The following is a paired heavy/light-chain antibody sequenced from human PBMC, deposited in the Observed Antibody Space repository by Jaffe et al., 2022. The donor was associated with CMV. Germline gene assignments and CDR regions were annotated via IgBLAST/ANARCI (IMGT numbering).Light chain of an antibody. CDR2: DVN. CDR1: SNDVGAYKY. CDR3: NSYTSRSTYV. Sequence: QSALTQPASVSGSPGQSITISCTGTSNDVGAYKYVSWYQQHPGRAPKLMIYDVNNRPSGVSSRFSGSKSGDTASLTISELQVDDEADYYCNSYTSRSTYVFGTGTKVTVL. V-gene: IGLV2-14*03. J-gene: IGLJ1*01.
Heavy chain of an antibody. J-gene: IGHJ4*02. Sequence: EVQLVESGGGLVQPGGSQRLSCVASGFTFNKYWMHWVRQVPGKGLAWVSRINTDGTYTSYADSVTGRFTISRDNAKNTLYLQMNSLRVEDTAVYYCASDLTGYDDYWAQGTLVTVSS. V-gene: IGHV3-74*01. D-gene: IGHD5-12*01. CDR2: INTDGTYT. CDR3: ASDLTGYDDY. CDR1: GFTFNKYW.